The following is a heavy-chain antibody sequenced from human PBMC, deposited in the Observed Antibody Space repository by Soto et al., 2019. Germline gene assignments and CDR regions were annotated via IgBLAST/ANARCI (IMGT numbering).Heavy chain of an antibody. V-gene: IGHV4-39*01. CDR1: GGSISSSSYY. CDR2: IYYSGST. CDR3: ARLYYDFWSGYYTY. Sequence: PSETLSLTCTVSGGSISSSSYYWGWIRQPPGKGLEWIGSIYYSGSTYYNPSLKSRVTIFVDTSKNQFSLKLSSVTAADTAVYYCARLYYDFWSGYYTYWGHGTLVTVSS. D-gene: IGHD3-3*01. J-gene: IGHJ4*01.